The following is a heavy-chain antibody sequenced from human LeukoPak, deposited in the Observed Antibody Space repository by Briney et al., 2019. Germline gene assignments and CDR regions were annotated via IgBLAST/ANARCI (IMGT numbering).Heavy chain of an antibody. D-gene: IGHD3-9*01. CDR3: AKESLKYYDILTGYYLPEPFDY. CDR1: GFTVSTNY. CDR2: IYTAGST. V-gene: IGHV3-53*01. Sequence: GGSLRLSCAASGFTVSTNYMSWVRQAPGKGLEWVSVIYTAGSTYYADSVKGRFTISRDNSKNTLYLQMNSLRAEDTAVYYCAKESLKYYDILTGYYLPEPFDYWGRGTLVTVSS. J-gene: IGHJ4*02.